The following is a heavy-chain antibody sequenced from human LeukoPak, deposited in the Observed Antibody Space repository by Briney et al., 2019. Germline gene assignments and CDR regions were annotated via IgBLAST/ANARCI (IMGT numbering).Heavy chain of an antibody. CDR2: INPNSGGT. Sequence: GASVKVSCKASGYTFTGYYMHWVRQAPGQGLEWMGWINPNSGGTNYAQKFQGRVTMTRDTSISTAYMELSRLRSDDAAVYYCARAKSTMVRGYYYYGMDVWGQGTTVTVSS. CDR3: ARAKSTMVRGYYYYGMDV. J-gene: IGHJ6*02. D-gene: IGHD3-10*01. V-gene: IGHV1-2*02. CDR1: GYTFTGYY.